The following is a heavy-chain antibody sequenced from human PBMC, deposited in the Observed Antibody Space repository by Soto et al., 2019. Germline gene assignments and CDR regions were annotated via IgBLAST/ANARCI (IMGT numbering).Heavy chain of an antibody. J-gene: IGHJ4*02. Sequence: EVQLVESGGGLVQPGGSLRLSCAASGFTVSSNYMSWVRQAPGKGLEWVSVIYSGGSTYYADSVKGRFTISRHNSKNTLYLQMNSLRAEDTAVYYCARGLGLRSGSLPFDYWGQGTLVTVSS. V-gene: IGHV3-53*04. CDR3: ARGLGLRSGSLPFDY. CDR2: IYSGGST. D-gene: IGHD3-10*01. CDR1: GFTVSSNY.